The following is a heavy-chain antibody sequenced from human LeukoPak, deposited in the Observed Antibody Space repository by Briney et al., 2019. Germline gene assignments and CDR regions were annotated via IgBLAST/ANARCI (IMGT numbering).Heavy chain of an antibody. D-gene: IGHD6-13*01. CDR3: ASSSSSWITFPDAFDI. V-gene: IGHV4-59*01. CDR1: GGSISTYY. J-gene: IGHJ3*02. Sequence: SETLSLTCTVSGGSISTYYWTWIRQPPGKGLEWIGYIYYGGSTNYNPSLKSRVTISVDTSKNQFSLKLSSVTAADTAVYYCASSSSSWITFPDAFDIWGQGTMVTVSS. CDR2: IYYGGST.